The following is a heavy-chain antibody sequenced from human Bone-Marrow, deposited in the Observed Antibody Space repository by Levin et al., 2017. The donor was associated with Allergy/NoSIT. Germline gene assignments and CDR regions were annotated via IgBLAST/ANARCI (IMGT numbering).Heavy chain of an antibody. Sequence: GSLRLSCTVSGGSISGYYWTWIRQPPGKGLEWIGHMYSSGSTNYNASLKGRVTVSGDTSKNQFSLNLNSVTAADTAVYYCARDADAHFDYWGQGTLVTVSS. J-gene: IGHJ4*02. CDR1: GGSISGYY. CDR3: ARDADAHFDY. CDR2: MYSSGST. V-gene: IGHV4-59*01.